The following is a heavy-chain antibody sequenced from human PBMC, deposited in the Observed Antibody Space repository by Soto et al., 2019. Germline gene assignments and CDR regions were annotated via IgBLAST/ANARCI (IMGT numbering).Heavy chain of an antibody. Sequence: GGSLRLTCAASGFTFSSYEMNWVRQAPGKGLEWVSYISSSGSTIYYADSVKGRFTISRDNAKNSLYLQMNSLRAEDTAVYYCARDLIAYTLLLAWHAFDICGQGTMVTVSS. CDR3: ARDLIAYTLLLAWHAFDI. CDR2: ISSSGSTI. V-gene: IGHV3-48*03. J-gene: IGHJ3*02. CDR1: GFTFSSYE. D-gene: IGHD2-2*01.